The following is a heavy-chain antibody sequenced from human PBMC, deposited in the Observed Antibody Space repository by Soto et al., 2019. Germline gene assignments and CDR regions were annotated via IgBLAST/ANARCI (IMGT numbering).Heavy chain of an antibody. CDR1: GGSLSSGSNY. Sequence: KPSETLSLTCTVSGGSLSSGSNYWSWIRQPPGKGLEWIGYIYYSGSTNYNPSLKRRVTISVDTSKNQFSLKLSSVTAADTAVYYCARLNPPRYFDYWGQGTLVTVSS. CDR2: IYYSGST. J-gene: IGHJ4*02. CDR3: ARLNPPRYFDY. V-gene: IGHV4-61*01.